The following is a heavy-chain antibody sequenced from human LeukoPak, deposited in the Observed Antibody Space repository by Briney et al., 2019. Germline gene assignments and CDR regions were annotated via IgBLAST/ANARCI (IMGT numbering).Heavy chain of an antibody. CDR3: ARAKGRDVVATRERYFDL. V-gene: IGHV4-4*07. Sequence: SETLSLTCSVSGASISSRYWSWIRQPAGKGLEWIGRVYTRGSTQYNPSLKSRVIMSIDTSRNQFSLRLNSVTAADTAVYYCARAKGRDVVATRERYFDLWGRGILVTVS. CDR1: GASISSRY. CDR2: VYTRGST. J-gene: IGHJ2*01. D-gene: IGHD2-21*02.